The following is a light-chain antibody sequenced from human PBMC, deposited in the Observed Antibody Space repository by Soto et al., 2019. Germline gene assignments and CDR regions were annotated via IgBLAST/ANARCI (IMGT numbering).Light chain of an antibody. CDR1: SSNIGSNI. CDR2: SNN. V-gene: IGLV1-44*01. CDR3: AAWDDSLSGPV. J-gene: IGLJ2*01. Sequence: QSVLTQPPSASGTPGQRVTISCSGSSSNIGSNIVNWYQQLPGTAPKLLIYSNNQRPSGVPGRFSGSKSGTSASLAISGLQSEDEADYYCAAWDDSLSGPVFGGGTKVTVL.